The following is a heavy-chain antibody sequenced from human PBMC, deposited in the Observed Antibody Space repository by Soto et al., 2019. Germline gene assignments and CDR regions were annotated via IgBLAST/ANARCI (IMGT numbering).Heavy chain of an antibody. CDR1: GFTFSSYS. CDR2: ISGSGGNT. J-gene: IGHJ4*02. CDR3: AKEGGGSPAPIDY. D-gene: IGHD2-15*01. Sequence: EVQLLESGGGLVHPGGSLRLSCAASGFTFSSYSMRWVRQAPGEGLEWVSCISGSGGNTYYADSVKGQFTISRDNSKNTLYLQMNSLRADDAALYYCAKEGGGSPAPIDYWGQGTLVTVSS. V-gene: IGHV3-23*01.